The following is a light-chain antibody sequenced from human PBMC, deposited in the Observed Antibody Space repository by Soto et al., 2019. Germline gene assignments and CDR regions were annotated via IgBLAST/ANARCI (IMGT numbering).Light chain of an antibody. J-gene: IGKJ2*01. CDR1: QSVTNY. V-gene: IGKV3-11*01. Sequence: EVVLTQSPATLSLSPGERATLSCRASQSVTNYVAWYQQKPGQAPRLLIYDTSKRATGIPARFSGSGSGTDFTLTSSSLEPGDFAVYYCLQRNNWLRTFGQGTKLEIK. CDR2: DTS. CDR3: LQRNNWLRT.